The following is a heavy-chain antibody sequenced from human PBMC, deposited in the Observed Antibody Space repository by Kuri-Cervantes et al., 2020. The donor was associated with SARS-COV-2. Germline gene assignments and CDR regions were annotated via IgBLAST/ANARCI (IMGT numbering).Heavy chain of an antibody. J-gene: IGHJ4*02. CDR3: ARYPGYDSSGDHDY. CDR1: GFTFDDYG. V-gene: IGHV3-20*01. D-gene: IGHD3-22*01. CDR2: INWNGGST. Sequence: GESLKISCAASGFTFDDYGMSWVRQAPGKGLEWVSGINWNGGSTGYADSVKGRFTISRDNAKNSLYLQMNSLRAEDTALYHCARYPGYDSSGDHDYWGQGTLVTVSS.